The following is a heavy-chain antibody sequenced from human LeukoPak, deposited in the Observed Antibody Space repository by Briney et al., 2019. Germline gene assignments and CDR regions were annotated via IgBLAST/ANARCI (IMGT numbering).Heavy chain of an antibody. CDR3: VKSAGKDGYRDVFDI. Sequence: GGSLRLSCVPSGITFSNSALSWVRQAPGKGLGWVSTITKSGDQTHYADSVRGLFTISRDIFKNTLYLQMNSLRAEDTAVYHCVKSAGKDGYRDVFDIWGQGTVVTVSS. CDR1: GITFSNSA. D-gene: IGHD5-24*01. V-gene: IGHV3-23*01. CDR2: ITKSGDQT. J-gene: IGHJ3*02.